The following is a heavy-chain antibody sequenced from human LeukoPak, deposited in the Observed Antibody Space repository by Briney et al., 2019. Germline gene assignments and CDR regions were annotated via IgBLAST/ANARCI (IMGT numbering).Heavy chain of an antibody. CDR3: ARQSTIAAARIDP. D-gene: IGHD6-25*01. CDR1: GGSISDSNYY. CDR2: IYYSGSA. V-gene: IGHV4-39*01. J-gene: IGHJ5*02. Sequence: SETLSLTCTVSGGSISDSNYYWGWIRQPPGRGLEWIGNIYYSGSAYYSPSLKSRVTVSVDTSKNQFSLKLNSVTVADTAVYYCARQSTIAAARIDPWGQGTLVTVSS.